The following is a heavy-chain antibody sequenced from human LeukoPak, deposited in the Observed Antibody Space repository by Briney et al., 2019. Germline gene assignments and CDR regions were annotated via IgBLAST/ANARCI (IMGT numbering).Heavy chain of an antibody. CDR2: IYYSGGP. CDR1: GGSISSSSTYY. Sequence: SETLSLTCTVSGGSISSSSTYYWGWIRQPPGKGLEWIGSIYYSGGPYYDASLKSRVAISVDTSKNQFSLKLSSVTAADTAVYYCARHVYDILTGYFGWFDPWGQGTLVTVSS. V-gene: IGHV4-39*01. J-gene: IGHJ5*02. CDR3: ARHVYDILTGYFGWFDP. D-gene: IGHD3-9*01.